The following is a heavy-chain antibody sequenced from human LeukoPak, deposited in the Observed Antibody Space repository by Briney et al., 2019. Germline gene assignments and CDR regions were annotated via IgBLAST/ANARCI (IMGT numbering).Heavy chain of an antibody. D-gene: IGHD5-24*01. J-gene: IGHJ4*02. CDR1: GYSFTDYY. Sequence: ASVKVSCKASGYSFTDYYIHWVRQAPGQGLEWMGIINPSGGSTGYAQKFQGRFTMTRDTSTTTVYMELSSLRSEDTAVYYCARDREEGYNSYYFDSWGQGTLVIVSS. CDR2: INPSGGST. V-gene: IGHV1-46*01. CDR3: ARDREEGYNSYYFDS.